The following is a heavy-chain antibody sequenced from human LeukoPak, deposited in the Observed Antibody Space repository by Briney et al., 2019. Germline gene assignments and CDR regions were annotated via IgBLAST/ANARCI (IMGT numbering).Heavy chain of an antibody. CDR3: ARGRITIFGVIGVY. CDR1: GYTFTSYD. J-gene: IGHJ4*02. CDR2: MNPNSGNT. V-gene: IGHV1-8*03. D-gene: IGHD3-3*01. Sequence: ASVKVSCKASGYTFTSYDINWVRQATGQGLEWMGWMNPNSGNTGYAQKFQGRVTITRNTSIRTAYMELSSLRSEDTAVYYCARGRITIFGVIGVYWGQGTLVTVSS.